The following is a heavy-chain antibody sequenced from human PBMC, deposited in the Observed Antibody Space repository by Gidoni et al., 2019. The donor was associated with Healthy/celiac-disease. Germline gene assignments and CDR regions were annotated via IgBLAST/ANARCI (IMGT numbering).Heavy chain of an antibody. CDR2: IGWNSGSI. CDR1: GFTFDEYA. J-gene: IGHJ4*02. Sequence: EVQLGESVGGLVQPGRSLRLTCAASGFTFDEYAMHWVRQAPGKGVEWVSGIGWNSGSIVYADSVKGRFTISRDNAKNSLYLQMNSLRAEDTALYYCAKDTGNWGSSVDGFDYWGQGTLVTVSS. V-gene: IGHV3-9*01. CDR3: AKDTGNWGSSVDGFDY. D-gene: IGHD7-27*01.